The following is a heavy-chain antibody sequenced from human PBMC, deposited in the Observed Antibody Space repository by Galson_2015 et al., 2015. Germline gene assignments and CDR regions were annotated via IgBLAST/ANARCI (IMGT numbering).Heavy chain of an antibody. D-gene: IGHD6-13*01. V-gene: IGHV1-2*06. J-gene: IGHJ4*02. CDR1: GYTFTGYY. CDR2: INPNSGGT. CDR3: ARAYSSTWSPTYYFDY. Sequence: SVKVSCKASGYTFTGYYMHWVRQAPGQGLEWMGRINPNSGGTNFAQKFQDRVTMTRDTSISTGYVGLSRLRSDDTAVYYCARAYSSTWSPTYYFDYWGQGTLVTVSS.